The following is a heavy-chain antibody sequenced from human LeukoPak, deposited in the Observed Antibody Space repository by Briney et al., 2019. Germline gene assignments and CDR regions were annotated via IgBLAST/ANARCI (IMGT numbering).Heavy chain of an antibody. J-gene: IGHJ4*02. CDR2: ISSSSSYT. V-gene: IGHV3-11*06. Sequence: GGSLRLSCAASGFTFSDYYMSWIRQAPGKGLEWVSYISSSSSYTNYADSVKGRFTISRDNAKNSLYLQMNSLRAEDTAVYYCARIVVDTAMVTVDYWGQGTLVTVSS. CDR1: GFTFSDYY. D-gene: IGHD5-18*01. CDR3: ARIVVDTAMVTVDY.